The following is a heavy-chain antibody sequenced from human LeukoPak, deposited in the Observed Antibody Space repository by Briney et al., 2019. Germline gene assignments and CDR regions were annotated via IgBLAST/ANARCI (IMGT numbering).Heavy chain of an antibody. Sequence: PGGSLRLSCAASGFTFSSYGMHWVRQAPGKGLEWVAVISDDGSNKYYADSVKGRFTISRDNSKNTLYLQMNSLRAEDTAVYYCAKDYDVWSRYGMDVWGQGTTVTVSS. D-gene: IGHD3-3*01. CDR2: ISDDGSNK. J-gene: IGHJ6*02. CDR3: AKDYDVWSRYGMDV. V-gene: IGHV3-30*18. CDR1: GFTFSSYG.